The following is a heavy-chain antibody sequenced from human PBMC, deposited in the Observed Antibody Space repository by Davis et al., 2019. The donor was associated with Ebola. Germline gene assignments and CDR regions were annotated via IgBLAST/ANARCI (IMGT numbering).Heavy chain of an antibody. J-gene: IGHJ6*02. CDR1: GGSISSSNW. Sequence: MPSETLSLTCAVSGGSISSSNWWSWVRQPPGKGLEWIGEIYHSGSTNYNPSLKSRVTISVDTSKNQFSLKLSSVTAADTAVYYCARGSWSKSPTWHVWGQGTTVTVSS. V-gene: IGHV4-4*02. CDR2: IYHSGST. D-gene: IGHD3-3*01. CDR3: ARGSWSKSPTWHV.